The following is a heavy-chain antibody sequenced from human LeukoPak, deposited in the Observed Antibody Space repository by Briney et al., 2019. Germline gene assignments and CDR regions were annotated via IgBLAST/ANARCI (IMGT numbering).Heavy chain of an antibody. CDR1: RGSISSYY. J-gene: IGHJ4*02. CDR3: AREGVSAATFDS. V-gene: IGHV4-59*01. Sequence: SETLSLTCTVSRGSISSYYWSWIRQPPGQGLEWIGYIYYSGSTNYNPSLKSRVAISVDTSKNQFFLKLSSVAAADTAVYYCAREGVSAATFDSWGQGTLVTVSS. CDR2: IYYSGST. D-gene: IGHD6-13*01.